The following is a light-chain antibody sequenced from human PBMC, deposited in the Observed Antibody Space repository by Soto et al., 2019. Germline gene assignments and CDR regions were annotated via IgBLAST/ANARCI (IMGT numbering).Light chain of an antibody. CDR2: LEGSGSY. V-gene: IGLV4-60*03. CDR3: ETWDSNTRV. J-gene: IGLJ3*02. Sequence: QPVLTQSSSASASLGSSVKLTCTLSSGHSSYIIAWHQQQPGKAPRYLMKLEGSGSYNKGSGVPDRFSGSSSGADRYLTMSNLQSEDEADYYCETWDSNTRVFGGGTKVTVL. CDR1: SGHSSYI.